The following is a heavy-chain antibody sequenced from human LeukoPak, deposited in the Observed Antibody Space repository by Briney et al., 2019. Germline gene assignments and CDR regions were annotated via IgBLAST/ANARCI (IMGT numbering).Heavy chain of an antibody. CDR3: AKAGRYFDWLATVPYFDY. CDR1: GFTFSSYA. V-gene: IGHV3-23*01. CDR2: ISGSGGST. Sequence: GGSLRLSCAASGFTFSSYAMSWVRQAPGKGLEWVSAISGSGGSTYYADSVKGRFTISRYNSKNTLYLKMNSLRAEDTAVYYCAKAGRYFDWLATVPYFDYWGQGTLVTVSS. J-gene: IGHJ4*02. D-gene: IGHD3-9*01.